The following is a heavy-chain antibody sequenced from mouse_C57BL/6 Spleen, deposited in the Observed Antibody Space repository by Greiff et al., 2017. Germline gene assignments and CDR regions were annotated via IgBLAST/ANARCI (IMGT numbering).Heavy chain of an antibody. Sequence: EVKLMESGGDLVKPGGSLKLSCAASGFTFSSYGMSWVRQTPDKRLEWVATISSGGSYAYYPDSVKGRFTISRDNAKNTLYLQMSSLKSEDTAMYYCARYGNTYAMDYWGQGTSVTVSS. V-gene: IGHV5-6*01. J-gene: IGHJ4*01. D-gene: IGHD2-10*02. CDR2: ISSGGSYA. CDR3: ARYGNTYAMDY. CDR1: GFTFSSYG.